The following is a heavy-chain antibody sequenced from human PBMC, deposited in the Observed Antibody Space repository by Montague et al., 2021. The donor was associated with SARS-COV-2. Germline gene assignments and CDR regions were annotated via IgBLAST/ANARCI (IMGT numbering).Heavy chain of an antibody. J-gene: IGHJ6*03. CDR3: ASGDDTGSGYLDV. CDR1: DGSFSNFY. V-gene: IGHV4-34*01. CDR2: INHSGST. Sequence: SETLSLTCAVFDGSFSNFYWSWIRQPPGKGLQWIGEINHSGSTYYNQSLKSRVTISVDTSKNQFSLKLHSVTAADAAVYYCASGDDTGSGYLDVWGKGTTVTVSS. D-gene: IGHD1-26*01.